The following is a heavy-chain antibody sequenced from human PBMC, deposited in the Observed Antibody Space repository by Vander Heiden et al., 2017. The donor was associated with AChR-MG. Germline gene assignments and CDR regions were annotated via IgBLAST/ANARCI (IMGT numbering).Heavy chain of an antibody. Sequence: EVQLVQSGAEVKKPGASLKISCKGSGYSFTSYWLAWVRQMPGKGLEWMGIIYPGDSDTRYSPSCQGQVTISADKSISTAYLQWSSLKASETAMYYCASPYHCSGGSCYPNDAFDIWGQGTMVTVSS. CDR1: GYSFTSYW. D-gene: IGHD2-15*01. CDR3: ASPYHCSGGSCYPNDAFDI. V-gene: IGHV5-51*01. CDR2: IYPGDSDT. J-gene: IGHJ3*02.